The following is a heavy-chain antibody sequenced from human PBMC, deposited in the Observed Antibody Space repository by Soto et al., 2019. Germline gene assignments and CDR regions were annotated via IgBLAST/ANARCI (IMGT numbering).Heavy chain of an antibody. CDR3: AASCVGCGGFNYYGMDV. V-gene: IGHV4-31*03. Sequence: QVQLQVSGPGLVKPSQTLSLTCTVSGGSISSGGYYWNWIRQHPGKGLEWIGYIYYSGTTYYNPSLTSRVTISVDTSKNQFSLKLSSVTAADTAVYYCAASCVGCGGFNYYGMDVWGQGTTVTVSS. J-gene: IGHJ6*02. D-gene: IGHD2-21*01. CDR2: IYYSGTT. CDR1: GGSISSGGYY.